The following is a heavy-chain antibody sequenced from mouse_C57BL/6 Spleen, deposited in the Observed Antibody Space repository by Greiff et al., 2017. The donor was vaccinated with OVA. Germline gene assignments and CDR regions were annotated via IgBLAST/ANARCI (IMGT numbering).Heavy chain of an antibody. CDR2: ISYDGSN. V-gene: IGHV3-6*01. D-gene: IGHD2-1*01. CDR3: ARSYGNYVGYAMDY. Sequence: EVQLQQSGPGLVKPSQSLSLTCSVTGYSITSGYYWNWIRQFPGNKLEWMGYISYDGSNNYNPSLKNRISITRDTYKNQFFLKLNSVTTEDTATYYCARSYGNYVGYAMDYWGQGTSVTVSS. J-gene: IGHJ4*01. CDR1: GYSITSGYY.